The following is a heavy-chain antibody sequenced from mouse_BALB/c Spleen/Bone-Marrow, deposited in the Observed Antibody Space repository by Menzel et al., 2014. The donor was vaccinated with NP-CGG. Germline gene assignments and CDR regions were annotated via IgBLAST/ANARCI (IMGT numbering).Heavy chain of an antibody. D-gene: IGHD2-1*01. CDR2: TRSKSNNYAT. CDR3: VRHGYFGNYSYALDY. V-gene: IGHV10-1*02. J-gene: IGHJ4*01. CDR1: GFTFNTYA. Sequence: EVKLVESGGGLVQPQGSLKLSCAASGFTFNTYAMNWVRQAPGEGLEWVARTRSKSNNYATYYADSVKDRFTISRDDSQNMLYLQMNNLKTEDTAMYYCVRHGYFGNYSYALDYWGQGTSVTVSS.